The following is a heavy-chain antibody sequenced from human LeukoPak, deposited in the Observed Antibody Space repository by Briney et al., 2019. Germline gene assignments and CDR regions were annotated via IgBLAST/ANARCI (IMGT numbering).Heavy chain of an antibody. CDR2: ISAYNGNT. J-gene: IGHJ5*02. V-gene: IGHV1-18*01. Sequence: ASVKVSCKASGYTFTSYGISWVRQAPGQGLEWMGWISAYNGNTNYAQKLQDRVTMTTDTSTSTAYMELRSLRSDDTAVYYCAREARRGSNWYGGNWFDPRGQGTLVTVSS. CDR3: AREARRGSNWYGGNWFDP. D-gene: IGHD6-13*01. CDR1: GYTFTSYG.